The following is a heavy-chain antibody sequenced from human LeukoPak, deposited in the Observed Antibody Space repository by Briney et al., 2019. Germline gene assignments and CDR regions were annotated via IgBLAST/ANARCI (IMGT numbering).Heavy chain of an antibody. D-gene: IGHD2-2*01. V-gene: IGHV3-74*01. CDR1: GFTFSTYW. Sequence: GGSLRLSCAASGFTFSTYWMHWVRQAPGKGLVWVSRINSEGSSTTYADSVKGRFIVSRDNAKNTLYLQMNSLKAEDTAVYYCARAAYCSSTSCYVSSWFDPWGQGTLVTVSS. J-gene: IGHJ5*02. CDR3: ARAAYCSSTSCYVSSWFDP. CDR2: INSEGSST.